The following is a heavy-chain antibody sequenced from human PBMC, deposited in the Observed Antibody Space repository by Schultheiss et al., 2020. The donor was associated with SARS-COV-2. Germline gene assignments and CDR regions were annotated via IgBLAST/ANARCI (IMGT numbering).Heavy chain of an antibody. V-gene: IGHV1-2*02. CDR1: GYTFTGYY. CDR2: INPNSGGT. J-gene: IGHJ5*02. D-gene: IGHD2-2*02. CDR3: AREGYCSSTSCYTVYNWFDP. Sequence: ASVKVSCKASGYTFTGYYMHWVRQAPGQGLEWMGWINPNSGGTNYAQKFQGRVTMTRDTSISTAYMELSRLRSDDTAVYYCAREGYCSSTSCYTVYNWFDPWGQGTLVTVSS.